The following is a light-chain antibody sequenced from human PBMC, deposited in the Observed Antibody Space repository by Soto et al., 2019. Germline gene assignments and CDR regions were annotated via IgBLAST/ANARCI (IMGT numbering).Light chain of an antibody. CDR1: QSINRD. CDR3: QQYKSWPIT. CDR2: GAS. Sequence: PSPLPISLPPAKSAPRTCWASQSINRDLAWYVQKPGQAPRRVVYGASTWATGVPPRFTGSGSGTEFTLTISGLQSEDFAVYYCQQYKSWPITFGQGTRLEIK. J-gene: IGKJ5*01. V-gene: IGKV3D-15*01.